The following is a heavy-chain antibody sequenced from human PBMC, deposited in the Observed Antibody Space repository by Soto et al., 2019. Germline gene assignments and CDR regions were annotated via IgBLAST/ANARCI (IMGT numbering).Heavy chain of an antibody. CDR1: GGSITTSDYS. J-gene: IGHJ3*01. V-gene: IGHV4-39*01. D-gene: IGHD6-13*01. CDR2: VYYSGST. Sequence: QLQLQESGPGLVKSSETLSLTCTVSGGSITTSDYSWGWIRQPPGKGLEWIGSVYYSGSTHYNPSLESRVXXSXDXXKNQHSLKFSAVTNADTAVYYCARQWGNWYWAFNVWGQGTMVTVSS. CDR3: ARQWGNWYWAFNV.